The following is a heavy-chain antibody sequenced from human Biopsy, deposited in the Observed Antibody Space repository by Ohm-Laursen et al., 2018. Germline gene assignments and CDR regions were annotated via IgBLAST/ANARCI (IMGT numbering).Heavy chain of an antibody. Sequence: ATLSLTCTVSGDSINNYYWSWIRQPAGKGLEWIGRIYTSGSPNYNLSLESRVTMSVDTSKNQFSLNLRSVTAADTAVYYCARGTGRYYVYGAFDIWGQGTVVTVSS. CDR3: ARGTGRYYVYGAFDI. D-gene: IGHD1-26*01. J-gene: IGHJ3*02. CDR2: IYTSGSP. CDR1: GDSINNYY. V-gene: IGHV4-4*07.